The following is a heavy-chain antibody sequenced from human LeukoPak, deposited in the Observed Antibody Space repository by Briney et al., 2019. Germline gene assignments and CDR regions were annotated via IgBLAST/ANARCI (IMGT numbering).Heavy chain of an antibody. V-gene: IGHV3-48*01. CDR3: ARGTVAGKAPY. J-gene: IGHJ4*02. Sequence: GGSLRLSCAASGFTFSGHSMNWVRQAPGKGLEWVSYISSSGSTIYYADSVKGRFSISRDNAKNSLHLQMNSLRAEDTAVYYCARGTVAGKAPYWGQGTLVTVSS. CDR2: ISSSGSTI. D-gene: IGHD6-19*01. CDR1: GFTFSGHS.